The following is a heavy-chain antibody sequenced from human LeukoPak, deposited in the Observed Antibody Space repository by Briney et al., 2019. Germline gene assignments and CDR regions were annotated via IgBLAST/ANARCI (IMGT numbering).Heavy chain of an antibody. V-gene: IGHV4-34*01. D-gene: IGHD3-9*01. J-gene: IGHJ5*02. CDR1: GGSLSGYY. Sequence: PSETLSLTCAVYGGSLSGYYWSWIRQPPGKGLEWIGEINHSGSTNYNPSLKSRVTISVDTSKNQFSLKLSSVTAADTAVYYCAEDILTGWNFGPRGQGTLVTVSS. CDR3: AEDILTGWNFGP. CDR2: INHSGST.